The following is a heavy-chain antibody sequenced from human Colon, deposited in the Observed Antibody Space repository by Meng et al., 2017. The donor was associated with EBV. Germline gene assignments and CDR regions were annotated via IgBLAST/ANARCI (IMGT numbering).Heavy chain of an antibody. V-gene: IGHV4-31*03. CDR1: GGSISSGGYY. J-gene: IGHJ4*02. D-gene: IGHD5-24*01. Sequence: QLRRQASGPGLVKPSHPLSLTCTVSGGSISSGGYYWSWIRQHPGKGLEWIGYIYYSGSTYYNPSLKSRVTISIDTSKNQFSLKLSSVTAADTAVYYCARGPSRWLQFSFDYWGRGTLVTVSS. CDR3: ARGPSRWLQFSFDY. CDR2: IYYSGST.